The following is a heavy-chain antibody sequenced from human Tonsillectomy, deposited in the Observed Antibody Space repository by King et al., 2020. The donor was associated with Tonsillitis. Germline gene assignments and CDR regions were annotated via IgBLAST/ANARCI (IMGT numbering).Heavy chain of an antibody. CDR3: AKDGRGGAWYFFDS. J-gene: IGHJ4*02. V-gene: IGHV3-23*04. CDR1: GFTFSSYA. Sequence: VQLVQSGGGLIQPGGSLRLSCAASGFTFSSYAMNWVRQAPGQGLEWVSGISGSGGNTYYADSVKGRFTISRDNSKNTLYLQMNSLRAEDTAVYYCAKDGRGGAWYFFDSWGQGTLVTVSS. CDR2: ISGSGGNT. D-gene: IGHD3-16*01.